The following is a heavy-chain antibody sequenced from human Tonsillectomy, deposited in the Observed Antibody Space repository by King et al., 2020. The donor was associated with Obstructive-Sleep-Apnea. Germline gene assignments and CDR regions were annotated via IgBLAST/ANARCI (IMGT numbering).Heavy chain of an antibody. V-gene: IGHV4-34*01. CDR3: ARRQVVNSTVTTLNY. CDR2: INHSGST. D-gene: IGHD4-17*01. J-gene: IGHJ4*02. Sequence: VQLQQWGAGLLKPSETLSLTCAVYGGSFSGYYWSWIRQPPGKGLEWIGEINHSGSTNYNPSLKSRVTISVDTSKNQFSLKLSSVTAADTAVYYCARRQVVNSTVTTLNYWGQGTLVTVSS. CDR1: GGSFSGYY.